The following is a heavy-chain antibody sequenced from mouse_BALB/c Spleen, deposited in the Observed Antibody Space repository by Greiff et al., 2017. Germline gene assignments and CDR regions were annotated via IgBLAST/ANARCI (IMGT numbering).Heavy chain of an antibody. Sequence: EVKLMESGGGLVKPGGSLKLSCAASGFTFSSYAMSWVRQTPEKRLEWVASISSGGSTYYPDSVKGRFTISRDNARNILYLQMSSLRSEDTAMYYCAREVHYNAMDYWGQGTSVTVSS. J-gene: IGHJ4*01. CDR3: AREVHYNAMDY. CDR2: ISSGGST. V-gene: IGHV5-6-5*01. CDR1: GFTFSSYA. D-gene: IGHD1-2*01.